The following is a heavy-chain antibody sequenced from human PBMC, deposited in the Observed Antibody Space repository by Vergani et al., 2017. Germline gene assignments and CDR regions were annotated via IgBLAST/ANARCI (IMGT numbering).Heavy chain of an antibody. CDR2: ISGSGGST. CDR1: GFTFSSYA. Sequence: EVQLLESGGGLVQPGGSLRLSCAASGFTFSSYAMSWVRQAPGKGLEWVSAISGSGGSTYYADSVKGRFTISRDNSKNTLYLQMNSLRAEDTAVYYCAKEFEQQLVAWGYYYGMDVWGQGTTVTVSS. V-gene: IGHV3-23*01. D-gene: IGHD6-13*01. CDR3: AKEFEQQLVAWGYYYGMDV. J-gene: IGHJ6*02.